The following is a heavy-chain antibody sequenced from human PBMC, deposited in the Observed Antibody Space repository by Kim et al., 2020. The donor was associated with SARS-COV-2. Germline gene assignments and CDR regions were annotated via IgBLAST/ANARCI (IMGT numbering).Heavy chain of an antibody. V-gene: IGHV3-23*01. CDR2: ISGSGGST. CDR1: GFTFSSYA. J-gene: IGHJ6*01. D-gene: IGHD1-1*01. Sequence: GGSLRLSCAASGFTFSSYAMSWVRQAPGKGLEWVSAISGSGGSTYYADSVKGRFTISRDNSKNTLYLQMNSLRAEDTAVYYCAKGHWNDVDCYYYGMDVWGQGTAGPVSS. CDR3: AKGHWNDVDCYYYGMDV.